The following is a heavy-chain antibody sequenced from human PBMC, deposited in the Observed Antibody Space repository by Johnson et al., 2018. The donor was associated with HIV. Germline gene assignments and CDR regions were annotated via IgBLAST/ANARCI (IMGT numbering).Heavy chain of an antibody. CDR3: AREYDAVDI. V-gene: IGHV3-30-3*01. CDR1: GFPFRDSA. J-gene: IGHJ3*02. Sequence: QVQLVESGGGVVQPGTSLTLSCAASGFPFRDSAMHWVRQAPGRGMEWLAVIIFDGVYKHHAESVRGRFTISRDNSKATLYLQMNSLRGEDTAVYYCAREYDAVDIWGQGTMVTASS. CDR2: IIFDGVYK.